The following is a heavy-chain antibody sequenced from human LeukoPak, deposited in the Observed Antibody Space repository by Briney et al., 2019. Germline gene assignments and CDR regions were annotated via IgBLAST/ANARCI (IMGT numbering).Heavy chain of an antibody. V-gene: IGHV3-48*04. CDR3: AREHRGWHLHYYYYMDV. Sequence: PGGSLRLSCAASGFTFSSYSMNWVRQAPGKGLEWVSYISSSSSTIYYADSVKGRFTISRDNAKNSLYLQMNSLRAEDTAVYYCAREHRGWHLHYYYYMDVWGKGTTVTVSS. J-gene: IGHJ6*03. CDR2: ISSSSSTI. D-gene: IGHD6-19*01. CDR1: GFTFSSYS.